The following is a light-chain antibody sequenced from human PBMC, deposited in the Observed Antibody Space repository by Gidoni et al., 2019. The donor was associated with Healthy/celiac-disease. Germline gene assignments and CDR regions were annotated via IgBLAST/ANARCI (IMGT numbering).Light chain of an antibody. CDR3: NSRDSSGNHLV. J-gene: IGLJ3*02. Sequence: SSELTQDPAVSVAFGQTVRITCPGDSLRSYYASWYQQKPGQAPVLVIYGKNNRPSGIPDRFSGSSSGNTASLTITGAQAEDEADYYCNSRDSSGNHLVFGGGTKLTVL. V-gene: IGLV3-19*01. CDR2: GKN. CDR1: SLRSYY.